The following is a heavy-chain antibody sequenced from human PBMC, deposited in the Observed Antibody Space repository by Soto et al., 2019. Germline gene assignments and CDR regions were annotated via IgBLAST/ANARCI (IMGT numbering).Heavy chain of an antibody. CDR1: CGSISSGGYS. V-gene: IGHV4-30-2*01. Sequence: SGPLSLTGAGSCGSISSGGYSCIWIGQPPGEGLEWIGYIYRSGSTYYNPALKMRVTISVDRSKNQFSLKLSSVTAADTAVYYCARVGAAAGILPWYYFDYWGQGTLVTVSS. D-gene: IGHD6-13*01. J-gene: IGHJ4*02. CDR2: IYRSGST. CDR3: ARVGAAAGILPWYYFDY.